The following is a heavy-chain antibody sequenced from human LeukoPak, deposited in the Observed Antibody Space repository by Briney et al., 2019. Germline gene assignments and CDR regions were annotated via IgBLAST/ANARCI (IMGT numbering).Heavy chain of an antibody. CDR1: GYKFPTYW. Sequence: GESLKISCKGSGYKFPTYWIGWVRQMPGKGLEWMGIIYPDDSDTRYSPSFQGLVTISADKSISTAYLQWSSLKASDTAMYYCRTAGINWVYYFDYWGQGTLVTVSS. CDR3: RTAGINWVYYFDY. D-gene: IGHD6-13*01. J-gene: IGHJ4*02. CDR2: IYPDDSDT. V-gene: IGHV5-51*01.